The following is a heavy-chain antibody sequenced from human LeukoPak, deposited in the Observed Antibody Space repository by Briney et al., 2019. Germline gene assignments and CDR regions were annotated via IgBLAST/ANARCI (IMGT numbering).Heavy chain of an antibody. CDR2: FYYSGDTYHT. CDR1: GGSISSTSSY. V-gene: IGHV4-39*07. CDR3: ARVSYDGSGYYPYYFDY. J-gene: IGHJ4*02. D-gene: IGHD3-22*01. Sequence: SESLSLTCTVSGGSISSTSSYWGWFRQPPGKGLEWIASFYYSGDTYHTYYNPSLKGQFTISRDTSKNQFSLNLSSVTAADTGVYYCARVSYDGSGYYPYYFDYWGQGTLVTVSS.